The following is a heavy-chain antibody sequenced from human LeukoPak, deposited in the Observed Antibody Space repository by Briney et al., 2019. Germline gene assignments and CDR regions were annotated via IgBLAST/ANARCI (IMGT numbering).Heavy chain of an antibody. D-gene: IGHD3-16*01. CDR1: GFTFSSYW. Sequence: GGSLRLSCAASGFTFSSYWMHWVRQAPGKGLVWVSRINSGGSSTSHADSVKGRFTISRDNAKNTLYLQMNSLRADDTAVYYCARDFGGPLFDYWGQGTLVTVSS. J-gene: IGHJ4*02. V-gene: IGHV3-74*01. CDR3: ARDFGGPLFDY. CDR2: INSGGSST.